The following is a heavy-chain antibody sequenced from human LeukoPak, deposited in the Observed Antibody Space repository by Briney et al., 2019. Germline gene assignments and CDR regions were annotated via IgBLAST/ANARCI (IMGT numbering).Heavy chain of an antibody. Sequence: GGSLRLSCAASGFSFSNYGMHWVRQAPGKGLEWVTFIRYDGSNKYYADSVKGRFTISRDNSKKTLYLQMNSLRVEDTAIYYCARDKIVGATTLDYWGQGTLVTVSS. CDR2: IRYDGSNK. J-gene: IGHJ4*02. V-gene: IGHV3-30*02. D-gene: IGHD1-26*01. CDR1: GFSFSNYG. CDR3: ARDKIVGATTLDY.